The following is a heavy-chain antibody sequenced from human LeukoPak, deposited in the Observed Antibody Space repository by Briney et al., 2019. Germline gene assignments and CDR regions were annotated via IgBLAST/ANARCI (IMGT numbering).Heavy chain of an antibody. J-gene: IGHJ4*02. Sequence: GGSLRLSCAASGSTVSSNYMSWVRQAPGKGLEWVSVIYSGVSTYYADSVKGRFTISRDNSKNTLYLQMNSLRVEDAAVYYCARAPVTSCRGAYCYPFDYWGQGTLVTVSS. CDR2: IYSGVST. V-gene: IGHV3-66*01. D-gene: IGHD2-21*01. CDR3: ARAPVTSCRGAYCYPFDY. CDR1: GSTVSSNY.